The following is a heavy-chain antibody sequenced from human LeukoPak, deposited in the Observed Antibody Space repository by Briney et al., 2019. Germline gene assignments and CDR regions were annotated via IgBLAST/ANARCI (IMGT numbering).Heavy chain of an antibody. Sequence: SETLSLTCTVSGGSISSGSYYWRWIRQPAGKGLEWIGRIYTSGSTNYDPSLKSRVTISVDTSKNQFSLKLSSVTAADTAVYYCARAYCSGGSCSSYYYYYMDVWGKGTTVTVSS. CDR3: ARAYCSGGSCSSYYYYYMDV. V-gene: IGHV4-61*02. CDR1: GGSISSGSYY. J-gene: IGHJ6*03. D-gene: IGHD2-15*01. CDR2: IYTSGST.